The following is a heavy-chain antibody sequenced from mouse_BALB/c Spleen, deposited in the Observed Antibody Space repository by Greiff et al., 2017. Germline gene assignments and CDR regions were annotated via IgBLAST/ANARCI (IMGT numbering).Heavy chain of an antibody. CDR1: GYTFTDYA. J-gene: IGHJ3*01. CDR3: ASSEYDVAY. D-gene: IGHD2-14*01. Sequence: QVQLQQSGAELVRPGVSVKISCQGSGYTFTDYAMHWVKQSHAKSLEWIGVISTYYGDASYNQKFKGKATMTVDKSSSTAYMELARLTSEDSAIYYCASSEYDVAYWGQGTLVTVSA. CDR2: ISTYYGDA. V-gene: IGHV1S137*01.